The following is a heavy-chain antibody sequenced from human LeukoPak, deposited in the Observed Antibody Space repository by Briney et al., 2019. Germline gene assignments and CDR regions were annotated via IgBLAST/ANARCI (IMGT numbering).Heavy chain of an antibody. D-gene: IGHD1-26*01. CDR3: AKLGRQGIVGATAHFDY. J-gene: IGHJ4*02. CDR2: ISGSGGST. Sequence: GGSLRLSCAASGFTFSSYAMSWVRQAPGKGLEWVSAISGSGGSTYYADSVKGRFTISRDNSKNTLYLQMNSLRAEDTAVYYCAKLGRQGIVGATAHFDYWGQGTLVTVSS. CDR1: GFTFSSYA. V-gene: IGHV3-23*01.